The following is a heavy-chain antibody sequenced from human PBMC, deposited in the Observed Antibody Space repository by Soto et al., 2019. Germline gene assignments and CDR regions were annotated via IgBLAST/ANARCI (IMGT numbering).Heavy chain of an antibody. Sequence: VASVKVSCKASGYTFTGYYMHWVRQAPGQGLEWMGWINPNSGGTNYAQKFQGRVTMTRDTSISTAYMELSRLRSDDTAVYYCATTYSSSSSTWYYYYGMDVWGQGTTVTVSS. V-gene: IGHV1-2*02. CDR3: ATTYSSSSSTWYYYYGMDV. CDR2: INPNSGGT. D-gene: IGHD6-6*01. CDR1: GYTFTGYY. J-gene: IGHJ6*02.